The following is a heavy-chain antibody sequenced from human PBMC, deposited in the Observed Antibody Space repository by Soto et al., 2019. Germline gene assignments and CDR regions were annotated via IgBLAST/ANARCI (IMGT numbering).Heavy chain of an antibody. CDR2: FCESGDT. D-gene: IGHD6-25*01. V-gene: IGHV4-59*13. CDR1: GGCIRSYY. J-gene: IGHJ4*02. CDR3: ARDPGIAPGRGSPDH. Sequence: TSEYLSLTLTASGGCIRSYYWSWILQPPWKVLDWVGRFCESGDTNYKPSLKSRVTISIDMSKRQFSLKMNSVTAADTAVYYCARDPGIAPGRGSPDHWGQGTMV.